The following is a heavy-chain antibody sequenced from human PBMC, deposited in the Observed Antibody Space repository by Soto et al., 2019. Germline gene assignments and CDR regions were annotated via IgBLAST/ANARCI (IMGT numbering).Heavy chain of an antibody. CDR2: IIPIFGTA. CDR3: ARGGLGHCSGGSCYWFDP. J-gene: IGHJ5*02. V-gene: IGHV1-69*01. CDR1: GGTFSSYA. D-gene: IGHD2-15*01. Sequence: SVKVSCKASGGTFSSYAISWVRQAPGQGLEWMGGIIPIFGTANYAQKFQGRVTITADESTSTAYMELSSLRSEDTAVYYCARGGLGHCSGGSCYWFDPWGQGTLVTVSS.